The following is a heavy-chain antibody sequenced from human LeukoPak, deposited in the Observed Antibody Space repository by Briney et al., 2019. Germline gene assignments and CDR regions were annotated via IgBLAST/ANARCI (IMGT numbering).Heavy chain of an antibody. Sequence: TASETLSLTCAVSGYSIGSDFYWGWIRQTPGKGLEWIGSVSNNTGASYNPSFKSRVTISLDTSKNHFSLPLTSVTAADTAVYFCAREPGWGHNYYYMDVWGKGTTVAVSS. V-gene: IGHV4-38-2*02. CDR2: VSNNTGA. J-gene: IGHJ6*03. CDR1: GYSIGSDFY. CDR3: AREPGWGHNYYYMDV. D-gene: IGHD1-26*01.